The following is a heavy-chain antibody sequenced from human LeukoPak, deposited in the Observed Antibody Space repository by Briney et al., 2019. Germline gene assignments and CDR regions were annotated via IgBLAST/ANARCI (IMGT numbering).Heavy chain of an antibody. J-gene: IGHJ6*04. D-gene: IGHD2-15*01. CDR3: ARDHCSGGSCLDV. CDR2: ISSSSNYI. CDR1: GFTFSSYS. Sequence: GGSLRLSCAASGFTFSSYSMNWARQAPGKGLEWVSSISSSSNYIYCADSLKGRFIISRDDAKNSLYLQMNSLRAEDTAVYYCARDHCSGGSCLDVWGKGTTVTVSS. V-gene: IGHV3-21*01.